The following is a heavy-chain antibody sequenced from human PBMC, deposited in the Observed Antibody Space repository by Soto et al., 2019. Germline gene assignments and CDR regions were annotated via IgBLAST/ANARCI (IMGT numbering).Heavy chain of an antibody. V-gene: IGHV4-38-2*01. J-gene: IGHJ4*02. CDR2: IYHSGST. CDR3: ARADGDFFYYFDY. Sequence: DTLSLTCAVSGYSISSGYFWGWIRQPPGKGLEWVGSIYHSGSTYYNPSLKSRVTISVDTSKNQFSLKLSSVTAADTAVYYCARADGDFFYYFDYWGQGTLVTVSS. D-gene: IGHD4-17*01. CDR1: GYSISSGYF.